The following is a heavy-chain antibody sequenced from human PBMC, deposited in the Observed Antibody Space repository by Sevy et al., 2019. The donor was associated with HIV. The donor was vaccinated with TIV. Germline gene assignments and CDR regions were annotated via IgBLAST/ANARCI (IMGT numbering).Heavy chain of an antibody. D-gene: IGHD3-16*01. CDR2: ISYDGGNK. V-gene: IGHV3-30*04. CDR3: ARGLLWNYFDY. J-gene: IGHJ4*02. Sequence: GGSLRLSCAASGFTFSSYAMHWVRQAPGKGLEWVAVISYDGGNKYYADSVKGRFTISRDNSKNTLYLQMNSLRAEDTAVYYCARGLLWNYFDYWGQGTLVTVSS. CDR1: GFTFSSYA.